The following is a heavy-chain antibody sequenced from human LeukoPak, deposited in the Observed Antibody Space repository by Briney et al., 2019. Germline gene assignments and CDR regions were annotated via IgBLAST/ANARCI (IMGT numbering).Heavy chain of an antibody. CDR2: ISGSGGST. J-gene: IGHJ3*02. Sequence: PGGSLRLSCAASGFTFSSYAMSWFRQAPAKGLEWVSAISGSGGSTYYADSVKGRFTISRDNSKNTLYLQMNSLRAEDTAVYYCAKEYTMIVVVITLDAFDIWGQGTMVTVSS. V-gene: IGHV3-23*01. CDR3: AKEYTMIVVVITLDAFDI. D-gene: IGHD3-22*01. CDR1: GFTFSSYA.